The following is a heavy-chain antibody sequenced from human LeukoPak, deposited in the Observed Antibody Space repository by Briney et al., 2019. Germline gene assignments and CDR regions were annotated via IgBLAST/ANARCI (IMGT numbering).Heavy chain of an antibody. CDR3: AKDGRYFDWLLSTGRGWSDP. Sequence: PSETLSLTCAVSGYSISSGYYWGWIRQPPGKGLEWIGSIYHSGSTYYNPSLKSRVTISVDTSKNQFSLKLSSVTAADTAVYYCAKDGRYFDWLLSTGRGWSDPWGQGTLVTVSS. CDR2: IYHSGST. CDR1: GYSISSGYY. V-gene: IGHV4-38-2*02. D-gene: IGHD3-9*01. J-gene: IGHJ5*02.